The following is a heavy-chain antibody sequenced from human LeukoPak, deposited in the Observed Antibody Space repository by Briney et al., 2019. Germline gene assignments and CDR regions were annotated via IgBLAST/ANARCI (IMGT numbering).Heavy chain of an antibody. J-gene: IGHJ4*02. D-gene: IGHD1-26*01. CDR1: GFTFSGYG. CDR2: ISSEGSYS. CDR3: AREVVVVGATGGGFDY. V-gene: IGHV3-30*03. Sequence: HSGGSLRLSCAASGFTFSGYGMHWVRQAPGRGLEWVAIISSEGSYSYYADFVKGRFTISRDNSKNTLYLQMNSLRAEDTAVYYCAREVVVVGATGGGFDYWGQGTLVTVSS.